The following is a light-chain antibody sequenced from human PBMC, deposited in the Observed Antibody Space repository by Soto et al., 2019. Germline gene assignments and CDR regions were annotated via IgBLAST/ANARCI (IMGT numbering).Light chain of an antibody. CDR1: QGISSA. CDR3: QHVSDYPRA. Sequence: AIQLTQSPSSLSASVGDRVTISCRASQGISSALAWYQRKPGKAPRLLIYDASSLHSGVPSRFSGSGSGTDFTLTISSLQPEDFGSYYCQHVSDYPRAFGRGTMLDIK. J-gene: IGKJ2*01. CDR2: DAS. V-gene: IGKV1D-13*01.